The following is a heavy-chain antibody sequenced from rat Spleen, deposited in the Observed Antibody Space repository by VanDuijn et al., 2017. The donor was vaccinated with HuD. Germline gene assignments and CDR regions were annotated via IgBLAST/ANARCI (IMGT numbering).Heavy chain of an antibody. CDR1: GFTFTNYD. CDR3: VKDRDGGYAMDA. V-gene: IGHV5-27*01. D-gene: IGHD1-11*01. CDR2: ISRRSDRT. J-gene: IGHJ4*01. Sequence: EVQLVESGGGLVQPGKSLKLSCAASGFTFTNYDMAWVRQAPTKGLEWVTSISRRSDRTYYRDSVKGRFTVSRDNAKSTLYLQMDSLRSEDTATYYCVKDRDGGYAMDAWGQGASVTVSS.